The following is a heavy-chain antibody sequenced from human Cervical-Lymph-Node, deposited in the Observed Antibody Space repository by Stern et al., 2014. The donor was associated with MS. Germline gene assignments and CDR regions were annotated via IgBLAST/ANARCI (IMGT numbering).Heavy chain of an antibody. CDR3: ARWSVAGNSLGMDV. D-gene: IGHD6-19*01. V-gene: IGHV1-69*01. Sequence: DQLGESGAEVKKPGSSGKVSCKASGGTFSSYAISWVRQAPGQGLEWMGGIIPIFGTANYAQKFQGRVTITADESTSTAYMELSSLRSEDTAVYYCARWSVAGNSLGMDVWGQGTTVTVSS. CDR2: IIPIFGTA. CDR1: GGTFSSYA. J-gene: IGHJ6*02.